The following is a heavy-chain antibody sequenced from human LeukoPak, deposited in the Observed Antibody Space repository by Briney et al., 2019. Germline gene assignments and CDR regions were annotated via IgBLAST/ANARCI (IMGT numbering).Heavy chain of an antibody. V-gene: IGHV3-23*01. J-gene: IGHJ4*02. D-gene: IGHD3-22*01. CDR1: GITLSNYD. CDR3: ANRAVVIRVILVGFHKEAYYDDS. CDR2: ISGSGGGT. Sequence: GGSLRLSCAVSGITLSNYDMNWVRQAPGKGLEWVTAISGSGGGTNYADSVKGRFNISRDNSKNTLHLQMNRLSAEDTAVYFWANRAVVIRVILVGFHKEAYYDDSGGQGAVVTVSA.